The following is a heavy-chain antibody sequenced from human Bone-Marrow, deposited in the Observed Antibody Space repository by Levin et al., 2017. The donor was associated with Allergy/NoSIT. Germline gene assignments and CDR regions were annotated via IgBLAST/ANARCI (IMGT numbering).Heavy chain of an antibody. CDR2: IKEDGSEE. D-gene: IGHD1/OR15-1a*01. CDR1: GFTFSRIW. Sequence: GESLKISCAASGFTFSRIWMSWVRQAPGKGLEWVANIKEDGSEEYYVDSVRGRFTISRDNANNLLYLQMNSLTAEDSAVYYCARDEEHGKFPYWGQGTRVTVSS. J-gene: IGHJ4*02. CDR3: ARDEEHGKFPY. V-gene: IGHV3-7*01.